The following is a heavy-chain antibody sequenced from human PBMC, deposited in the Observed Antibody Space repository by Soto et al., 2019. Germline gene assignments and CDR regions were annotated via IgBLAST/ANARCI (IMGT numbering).Heavy chain of an antibody. CDR1: GFTFSSFA. J-gene: IGHJ4*02. D-gene: IGHD3-3*02. Sequence: QVQLVESGGGVVQPGRSLRLSCAASGFTFSSFAIHWVRQAPGKGLEWVAVISYDGSNKYYADSVKGRFTISRDNSNHTLYLQMNSLRAEDTAVYYCARERIAFIEFSGISHNWGQGTLVTVSS. V-gene: IGHV3-30-3*01. CDR2: ISYDGSNK. CDR3: ARERIAFIEFSGISHN.